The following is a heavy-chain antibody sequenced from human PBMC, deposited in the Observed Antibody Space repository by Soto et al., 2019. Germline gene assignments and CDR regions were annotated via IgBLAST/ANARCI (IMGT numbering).Heavy chain of an antibody. CDR2: INPNSGGT. CDR3: ARVRGTSGGIAAARTFGSTDY. D-gene: IGHD6-13*01. CDR1: GYTFTGYY. Sequence: SVKVSCKASGYTFTGYYMHWVRQAPGQGLEWMGWINPNSGGTNYAQKFQGRVTMTRDTSISTAYMELSRLRSDATAVYYCARVRGTSGGIAAARTFGSTDYWG. V-gene: IGHV1-2*02. J-gene: IGHJ4*01.